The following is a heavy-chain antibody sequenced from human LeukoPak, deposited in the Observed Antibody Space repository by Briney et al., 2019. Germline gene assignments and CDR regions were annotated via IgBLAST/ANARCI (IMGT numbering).Heavy chain of an antibody. CDR1: GYTLTDYY. J-gene: IGHJ4*02. CDR3: ARQDRVDYSNLGEY. CDR2: INPNTGDT. Sequence: ASVKVSCKASGYTLTDYYMHWVRQAPGQGLEWMGWINPNTGDTNYAQKFQGRVTMTRDTSISTAYMELSRLSSDDTAVYYCARQDRVDYSNLGEYWGQGTLVIVSS. V-gene: IGHV1-2*02. D-gene: IGHD4-11*01.